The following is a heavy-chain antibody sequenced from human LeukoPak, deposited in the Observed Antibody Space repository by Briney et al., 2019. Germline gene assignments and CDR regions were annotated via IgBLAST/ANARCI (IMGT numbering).Heavy chain of an antibody. V-gene: IGHV3-74*01. CDR2: INSDGSST. D-gene: IGHD1-26*01. Sequence: PGGSLRLSCVASGFTFSYYWMHWVRQAPGKGLVWVSRINSDGSSTSYADSVKGRFTISRDNAKNTLYLRMNSLRAEDTALYYCASKNGTFWGQGTLVTVSS. CDR3: ASKNGTF. J-gene: IGHJ4*02. CDR1: GFTFSYYW.